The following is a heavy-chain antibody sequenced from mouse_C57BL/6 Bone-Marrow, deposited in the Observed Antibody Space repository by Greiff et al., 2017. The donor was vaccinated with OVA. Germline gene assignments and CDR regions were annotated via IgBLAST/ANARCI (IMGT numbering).Heavy chain of an antibody. CDR1: GFTFTDYY. CDR2: IRNKANGYTT. Sequence: EVKVVESGGGLVQPGGSLSLSCAASGFTFTDYYMSWVRQPPGKALEWLGFIRNKANGYTTEYSASVKGRFTISRDNSQSILYLQMNALRAEDSATYYCARFAVHMDYWGQGTSVTVSS. D-gene: IGHD6-1*01. CDR3: ARFAVHMDY. V-gene: IGHV7-3*01. J-gene: IGHJ4*01.